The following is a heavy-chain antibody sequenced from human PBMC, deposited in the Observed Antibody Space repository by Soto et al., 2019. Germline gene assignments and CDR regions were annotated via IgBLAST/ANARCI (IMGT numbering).Heavy chain of an antibody. CDR3: AKQVTPHSSGWPDAFDI. CDR2: ISYDGSNK. D-gene: IGHD6-19*01. CDR1: GFTFSSYG. V-gene: IGHV3-30*18. Sequence: QVQLVESGGGVVQPGRSLRLSCAVSGFTFSSYGMHWVRQAPGKGLEWVVVISYDGSNKYYADSVKGRFTISRDNSKNTLHLQMNSLRAEDTAVYYCAKQVTPHSSGWPDAFDIWGQGTMVSVSS. J-gene: IGHJ3*02.